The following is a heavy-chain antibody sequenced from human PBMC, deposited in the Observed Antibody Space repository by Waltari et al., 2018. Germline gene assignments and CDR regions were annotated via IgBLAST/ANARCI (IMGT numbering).Heavy chain of an antibody. J-gene: IGHJ4*02. CDR2: VHRTGRT. CDR3: ARGRGRGLYLDS. D-gene: IGHD2-15*01. CDR1: GDSMSGSDF. V-gene: IGHV4-4*02. Sequence: QLQLHQSGPGLVKPSESLSLTCVVPGDSMSGSDFWSWFRQSQRKGLEWIGQVHRTGRTNYNPSLSGRVTVSIDTANKQFSLTVSSPTAADTAIYFCARGRGRGLYLDSWGQGTLVTVSP.